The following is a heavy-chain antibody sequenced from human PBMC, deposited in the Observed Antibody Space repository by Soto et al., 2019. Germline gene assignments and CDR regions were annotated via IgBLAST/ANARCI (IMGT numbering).Heavy chain of an antibody. CDR2: IAFAESFK. J-gene: IGHJ4*02. D-gene: IGHD1-26*01. V-gene: IGHV3-30*18. Sequence: QVQLVESGGGVVQPGRSLRLSCAASGFRFNNYGLHWVRQSPGKGLEWVAVIAFAESFKFYSDSVKGRFTISRDNSKNTLYLQMDSLRLEDTAVYYCAKEWGGAGSFDSWGQGVHVTVSS. CDR1: GFRFNNYG. CDR3: AKEWGGAGSFDS.